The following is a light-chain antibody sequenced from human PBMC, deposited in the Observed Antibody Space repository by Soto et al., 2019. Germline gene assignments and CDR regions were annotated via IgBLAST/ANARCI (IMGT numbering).Light chain of an antibody. CDR2: GAS. V-gene: IGKV3-20*01. CDR3: QQYGTSPPFT. J-gene: IGKJ2*01. CDR1: QSVSSTY. Sequence: ELVLTQSPGNLSLSPGERATLSCRASQSVSSTYLAWYQQKSGQAPRVLIYGASSRAPGIPDRFSGSGSGTDFTLTISRLEPEDFAVYFCQQYGTSPPFTFGQGTKVEI.